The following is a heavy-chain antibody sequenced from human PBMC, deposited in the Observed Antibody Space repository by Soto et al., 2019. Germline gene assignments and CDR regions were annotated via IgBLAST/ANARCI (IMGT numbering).Heavy chain of an antibody. CDR1: GGTFGSYS. Sequence: SVKVSCMASGGTFGSYSITWVRQAPGQGLDWMGRIVPFFTTPKFAQKFQGRVTITADESSNTVYMELSGLTSEDTAMYYCAREGFSSSYLAYWGQGTLVTVSS. J-gene: IGHJ4*02. CDR2: IVPFFTTP. CDR3: AREGFSSSYLAY. V-gene: IGHV1-69*13. D-gene: IGHD3-22*01.